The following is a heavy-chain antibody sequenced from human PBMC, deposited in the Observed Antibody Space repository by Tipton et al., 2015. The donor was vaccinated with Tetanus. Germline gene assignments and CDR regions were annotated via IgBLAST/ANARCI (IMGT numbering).Heavy chain of an antibody. V-gene: IGHV2-70*04. CDR1: GFSLSTSGMR. CDR3: ARWAEDYYGMDV. Sequence: LVKPTQTLTLTCTFSGFSLSTSGMRVSWIRQPPGKALEWLARIDWDDDKFYSTSLKTRLTISKDTSKNQVVLTMTNMDPVDTATYYCARWAEDYYGMDVWGQGTTVTVSS. J-gene: IGHJ6*02. CDR2: IDWDDDK.